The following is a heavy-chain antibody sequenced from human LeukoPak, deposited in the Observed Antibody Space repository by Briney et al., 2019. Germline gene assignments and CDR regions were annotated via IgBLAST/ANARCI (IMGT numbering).Heavy chain of an antibody. CDR2: INPNSGGT. J-gene: IGHJ6*03. D-gene: IGHD6-13*01. CDR1: GYTFTGYY. V-gene: IGHV1-2*02. CDR3: ARRGSSSWHYGRYYYYYMDI. Sequence: ASVKVSCKASGYTFTGYYMHWVRQAPGQGLEWMGWINPNSGGTNYAQKFQGRVTMTRDTSISTAYMELSRLRSDDTAVYYGARRGSSSWHYGRYYYYYMDIWGKGTTLPVSS.